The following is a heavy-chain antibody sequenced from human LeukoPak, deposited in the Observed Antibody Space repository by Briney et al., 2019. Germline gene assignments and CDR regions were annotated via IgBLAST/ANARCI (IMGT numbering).Heavy chain of an antibody. CDR3: ARGRIGIAAAGTLSWFDP. CDR1: GGSFSGYY. CDR2: INHGGST. J-gene: IGHJ5*02. Sequence: SETLSLTCAVYGGSFSGYYWSWIRQPPGKGLEWIGEINHGGSTNYNPSLKSRVTISVDTSKNQFSLQLSSVTAADTAVYYCARGRIGIAAAGTLSWFDPWGQGTLVTVSS. V-gene: IGHV4-34*01. D-gene: IGHD6-13*01.